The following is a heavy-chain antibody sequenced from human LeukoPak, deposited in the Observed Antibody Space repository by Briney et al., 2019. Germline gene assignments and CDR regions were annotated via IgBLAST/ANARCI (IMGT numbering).Heavy chain of an antibody. CDR1: GGTFSSYA. CDR2: IIPIFGTA. CDR3: ARALPKGQLDYDYYYMDV. J-gene: IGHJ6*03. Sequence: SVKVSCKASGGTFSSYAISWVRQAPGQGLEWMGGIIPIFGTANYAQKFQGRVTITADESTSTAYMELSSLRSEDTAVYYCARALPKGQLDYDYYYMDVWGKGTTVTVSS. D-gene: IGHD6-6*01. V-gene: IGHV1-69*01.